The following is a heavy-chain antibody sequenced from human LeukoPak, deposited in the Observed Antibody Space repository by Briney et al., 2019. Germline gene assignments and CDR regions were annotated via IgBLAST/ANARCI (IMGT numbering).Heavy chain of an antibody. J-gene: IGHJ3*02. CDR3: ARDGPYGDYFYAFDI. CDR2: ISWNSGSI. CDR1: GFTFDDYA. V-gene: IGHV3-9*01. D-gene: IGHD4-17*01. Sequence: GGSLRLSCAASGFTFDDYAMHWVRQAPGKGLEWVSGISWNSGSIGYADSVKGRFTISRDNSKNTLYLQMNSLRAEDTAVYYCARDGPYGDYFYAFDIWGQGTMVTVSS.